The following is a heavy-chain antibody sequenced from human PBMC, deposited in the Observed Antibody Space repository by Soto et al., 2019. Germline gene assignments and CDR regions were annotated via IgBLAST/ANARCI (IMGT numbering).Heavy chain of an antibody. CDR1: GHLFNNHW. D-gene: IGHD3-10*01. J-gene: IGHJ5*02. V-gene: IGHV5-51*01. CDR3: ARGYFDSGHGYDL. CDR2: IFTGDSET. Sequence: GESLKISCKGPGHLFNNHWIGWVRQTPGKGLEWMGLIFTGDSETKTSPSFQGHVSFSVDNSINTVYLQWTSLKTTDTGIYFCARGYFDSGHGYDLWGQGTLVTVSS.